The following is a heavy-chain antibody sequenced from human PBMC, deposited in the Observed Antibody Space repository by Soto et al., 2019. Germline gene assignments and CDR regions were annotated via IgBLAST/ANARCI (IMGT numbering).Heavy chain of an antibody. CDR2: IYYSGSI. J-gene: IGHJ4*02. CDR3: ARRRFGGAAAVYFDY. D-gene: IGHD3-16*01. V-gene: IGHV4-39*07. Sequence: PSATLSLTCTVSGGSISSTSYYWGWIRQPPGKGLEWIGSIYYSGSIYYNPSLKSRVTISVDTSKNQFSLKLSSVTAADTAVYCCARRRFGGAAAVYFDYWGQGTLVTVSS. CDR1: GGSISSTSYY.